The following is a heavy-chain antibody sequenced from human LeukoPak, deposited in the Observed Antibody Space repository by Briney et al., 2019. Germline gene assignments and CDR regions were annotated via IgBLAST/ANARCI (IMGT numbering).Heavy chain of an antibody. V-gene: IGHV3-11*06. CDR1: GFPFSDYY. Sequence: PGGSLRLSCAAPGFPFSDYYMSWIRQAPGKGLEWVSYISSSSSYTNYADSVKGRFTISRDNAKNSLYLQMNSLRAEDTAVYYCARVVGEGYPDYWGQGTLVTVSS. D-gene: IGHD2-2*01. J-gene: IGHJ4*02. CDR2: ISSSSSYT. CDR3: ARVVGEGYPDY.